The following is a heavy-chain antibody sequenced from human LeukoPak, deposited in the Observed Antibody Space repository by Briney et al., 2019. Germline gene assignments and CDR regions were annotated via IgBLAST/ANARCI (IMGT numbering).Heavy chain of an antibody. CDR2: ISYDGSNK. Sequence: PGRSLRLSCAASGFTFSSYAMHWVRQAPGKGLEWVAVISYDGSNKYYADSVKGRFTISRDNSKNTLYLQMNSLRAEDTAVYYCARGPGSYVFGYWGQGTLVTVSS. J-gene: IGHJ4*02. V-gene: IGHV3-30*04. D-gene: IGHD3-10*01. CDR1: GFTFSSYA. CDR3: ARGPGSYVFGY.